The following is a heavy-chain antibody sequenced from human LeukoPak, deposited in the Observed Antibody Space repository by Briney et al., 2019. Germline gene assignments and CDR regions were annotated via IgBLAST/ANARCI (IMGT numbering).Heavy chain of an antibody. V-gene: IGHV4-38-2*01. CDR1: GYSISSGYY. CDR2: IYHSGST. J-gene: IGHJ6*03. CDR3: ARVPAASSGYYYYYYMDV. Sequence: PSETLSLTCAVSGYSISSGYYWGWIRQPPGKGLEWIGSIYHSGSTYYNPSLKSRVTISVDMSKNQFSLKLSSVTAADTAVYYCARVPAASSGYYYYYYMDVWGKGTTVTVSS. D-gene: IGHD2-2*01.